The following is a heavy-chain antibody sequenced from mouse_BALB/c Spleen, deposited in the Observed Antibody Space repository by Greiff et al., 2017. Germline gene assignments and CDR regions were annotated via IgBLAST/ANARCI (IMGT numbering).Heavy chain of an antibody. Sequence: VQRVESGPGLVAPSQSLSITCTVSGFSLTSYGVHWVRQPPGKGLEWLGVIWAGGSTNYNSALMSRLSISKDNSKSQVFLKMNSLQTDDTAMYYCAREFPHYYKAYAMDYWGQGTSVTVSS. V-gene: IGHV2-9*02. D-gene: IGHD2-12*01. CDR1: GFSLTSYG. J-gene: IGHJ4*01. CDR2: IWAGGST. CDR3: AREFPHYYKAYAMDY.